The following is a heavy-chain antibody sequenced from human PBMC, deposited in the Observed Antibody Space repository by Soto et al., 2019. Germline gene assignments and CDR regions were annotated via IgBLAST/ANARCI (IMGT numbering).Heavy chain of an antibody. CDR1: GFTFSSYC. V-gene: IGHV3-30*18. CDR3: AKTVTGSSGYHFDY. D-gene: IGHD3-22*01. Sequence: GGSLRLSCAASGFTFSSYCMHWVRQAPGKGLEWVAVISYDGINKYYAESVKGRFTISRDNSKNELYLQMNSLRAEDMAVYYCAKTVTGSSGYHFDYWGQRTLVTFCS. J-gene: IGHJ4*02. CDR2: ISYDGINK.